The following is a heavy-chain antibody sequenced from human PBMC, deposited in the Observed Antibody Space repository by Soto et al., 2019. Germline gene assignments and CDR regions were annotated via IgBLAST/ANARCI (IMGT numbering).Heavy chain of an antibody. D-gene: IGHD2-8*01. CDR1: GFTFSSHA. CDR2: ISGSGGNT. CDR3: GEEFWCSYYYGMDV. Sequence: GGSLRLSCAASGFTFSSHAMTWVRQAPGKGLEWVSGISGSGGNTYYADSVKGRFTISRDNSKHTLYLQLNSLRAEDTAVYYCGEEFWCSYYYGMDVWGKGTTVTVSS. V-gene: IGHV3-23*01. J-gene: IGHJ6*04.